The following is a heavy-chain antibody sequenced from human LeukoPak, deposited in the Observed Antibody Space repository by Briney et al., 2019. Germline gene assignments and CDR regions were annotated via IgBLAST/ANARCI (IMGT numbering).Heavy chain of an antibody. V-gene: IGHV3-21*01. CDR2: ITSSRDYI. CDR1: RFSFSHYA. Sequence: GGSLRLSCAGSRFSFSHYAINWVRQAPGKGLEWVSSITSSRDYIYYSDLVKGRFTISRDNAKNLLYLQMNSLRAEDTAVYYCARDYPYSYYTTVWGNGTTVTVSS. CDR3: ARDYPYSYYTTV. D-gene: IGHD4-11*01. J-gene: IGHJ6*03.